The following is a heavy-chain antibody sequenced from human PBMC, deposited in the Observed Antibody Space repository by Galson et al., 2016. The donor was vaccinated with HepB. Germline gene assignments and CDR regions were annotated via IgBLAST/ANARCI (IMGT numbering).Heavy chain of an antibody. CDR2: IYSSGST. CDR3: WGDRCGGNCYLRSSIDY. D-gene: IGHD2-21*02. J-gene: IGHJ4*02. CDR1: GDSIGSNSYY. Sequence: ETLSLTCTVSGDSIGSNSYYWGWIRQPPGKGLEWIGSIYSSGSTYYNPSLKSRVTISVDTSKNQFSLKLSSVTAADTAVYYCWGDRCGGNCYLRSSIDYWGQGTLVTVSS. V-gene: IGHV4-39*02.